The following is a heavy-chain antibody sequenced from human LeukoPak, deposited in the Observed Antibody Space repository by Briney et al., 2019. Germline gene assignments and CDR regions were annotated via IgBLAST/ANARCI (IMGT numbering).Heavy chain of an antibody. Sequence: ASVKVSCKASGYTFTSYYMHWVRQAPGQGLAWMGIINPSGGSTSYAQKFQGRVTMTRDTSTSTVYMELSSLRSEDTAVYYCAREVAAVVGWFDPWGQGTLVTVSS. J-gene: IGHJ5*02. CDR2: INPSGGST. V-gene: IGHV1-46*01. CDR1: GYTFTSYY. D-gene: IGHD6-19*01. CDR3: AREVAAVVGWFDP.